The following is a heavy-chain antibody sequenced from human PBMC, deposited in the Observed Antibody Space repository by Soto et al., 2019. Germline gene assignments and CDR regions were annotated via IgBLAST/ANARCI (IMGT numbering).Heavy chain of an antibody. CDR1: GGSITSGGFS. V-gene: IGHV4-30-2*01. CDR2: VHHTGNT. J-gene: IGHJ3*01. Sequence: QVQLKESGSGLVKPAQTLSLTCAVSGGSITSGGFSWSWIRQPPGKGLEWIGYVHHTGNTDYHPSLGSRVTIYLDRSRNLFSLNLTSVTAADTATYYCAKECGGTCLDAFDVWGPGTTVIVSS. CDR3: AKECGGTCLDAFDV. D-gene: IGHD2-15*01.